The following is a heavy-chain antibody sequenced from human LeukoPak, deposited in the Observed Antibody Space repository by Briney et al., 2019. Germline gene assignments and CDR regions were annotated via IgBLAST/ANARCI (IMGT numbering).Heavy chain of an antibody. D-gene: IGHD3-22*01. J-gene: IGHJ5*02. CDR3: ARVDYYDSSGYYDNWFDP. Sequence: SETLSLTCTVSGGSISSYYWSWIRQPPGKGLEWIGYIYYSGSTNYNPSLKSRVTISVDTSKNQLSLKLSSVTAADTAVYYCARVDYYDSSGYYDNWFDPWGQGTLVTVSS. V-gene: IGHV4-59*01. CDR1: GGSISSYY. CDR2: IYYSGST.